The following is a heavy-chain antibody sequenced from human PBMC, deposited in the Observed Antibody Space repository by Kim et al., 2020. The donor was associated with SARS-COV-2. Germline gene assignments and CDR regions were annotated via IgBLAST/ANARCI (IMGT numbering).Heavy chain of an antibody. Sequence: SQTLSLTCAISGDSVSSNSAAWNWIRQSPSRGLEWLGRTYYRSKWYNDYAVSVKSRITINPDTSKNQFSLQLNSVTPEDTAVYYCARVRMKWELLDYYYYGMDVWGQGTTVTVSS. J-gene: IGHJ6*02. CDR2: TYYRSKWYN. V-gene: IGHV6-1*01. CDR3: ARVRMKWELLDYYYYGMDV. CDR1: GDSVSSNSAA. D-gene: IGHD1-26*01.